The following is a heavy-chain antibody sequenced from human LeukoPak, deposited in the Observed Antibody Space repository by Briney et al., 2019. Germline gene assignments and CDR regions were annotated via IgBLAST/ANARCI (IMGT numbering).Heavy chain of an antibody. CDR1: RFTFDDYG. J-gene: IGHJ4*02. CDR3: ARVKYYYDSGGYSAHYYFDY. CDR2: INWNGGST. Sequence: GGSLRLSCAASRFTFDDYGMSWVRQAPGKGLEWVSYINWNGGSTGYADSVKGRFTISRDNAKNSLYLQMNSLRAEDTALYYCARVKYYYDSGGYSAHYYFDYWGQGTLVTVSS. D-gene: IGHD3-22*01. V-gene: IGHV3-20*04.